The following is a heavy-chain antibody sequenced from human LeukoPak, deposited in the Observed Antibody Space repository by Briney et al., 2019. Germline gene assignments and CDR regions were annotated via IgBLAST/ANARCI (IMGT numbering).Heavy chain of an antibody. D-gene: IGHD6-13*01. V-gene: IGHV3-30*02. CDR2: IRYDGSNK. Sequence: GGSLRLSCAASGFTFSSYGMHWVRQAPGKGLEWVAFIRYDGSNKYYADSVKGRFTISRDNSKNTLYLQMNSLRAEDTAVYHCAKDPRIAAAGTFDYWGQGTLVTVSS. CDR1: GFTFSSYG. J-gene: IGHJ4*02. CDR3: AKDPRIAAAGTFDY.